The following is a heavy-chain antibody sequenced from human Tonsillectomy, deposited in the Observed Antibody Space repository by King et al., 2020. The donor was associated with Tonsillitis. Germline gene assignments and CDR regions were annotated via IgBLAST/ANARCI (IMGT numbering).Heavy chain of an antibody. V-gene: IGHV4-34*01. D-gene: IGHD6-13*01. J-gene: IGHJ4*02. CDR3: ARGRSPGY. Sequence: VQLQQWGAELLKPSETLSLTGAAYGGSLSGYYWSGIRQPPGKGLEWIGEIDHSGSTNYTPSLKSRVTISGDTSKNQFSRKLGSVTAADTAVYYCARGRSPGYWGQGTLVTVSS. CDR1: GGSLSGYY. CDR2: IDHSGST.